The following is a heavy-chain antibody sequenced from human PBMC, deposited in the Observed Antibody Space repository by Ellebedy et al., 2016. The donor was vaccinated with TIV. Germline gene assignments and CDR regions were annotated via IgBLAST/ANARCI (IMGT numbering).Heavy chain of an antibody. J-gene: IGHJ4*02. V-gene: IGHV3-48*01. CDR3: ARACFGVACYFDH. CDR1: GFTFSSHW. Sequence: GESLKISCGASGFTFSSHWMSWVRQAPGKGLEWLSYISPDSVNTNYGDSVKGRFTISRDNAKTSLFLQMNSLRADDTAIYYCARACFGVACYFDHWGQGTLVTVSS. CDR2: ISPDSVNT. D-gene: IGHD3-3*01.